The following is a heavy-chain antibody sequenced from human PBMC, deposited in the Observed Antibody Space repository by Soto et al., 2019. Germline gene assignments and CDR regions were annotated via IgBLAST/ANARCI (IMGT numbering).Heavy chain of an antibody. J-gene: IGHJ5*02. V-gene: IGHV4-59*08. CDR1: GGSISSYY. CDR3: ASVPSGLYWGRGWFDP. Sequence: QVQLQESGPGLVKPSETLSLTCTVSGGSISSYYWSWIRLPPGKGLEWIGYIYYSGSTNYNPSLKSRVTISVDTSKNQFSLKLSSVTAADTAVYYCASVPSGLYWGRGWFDPWGQGTLVTVSS. D-gene: IGHD2-8*02. CDR2: IYYSGST.